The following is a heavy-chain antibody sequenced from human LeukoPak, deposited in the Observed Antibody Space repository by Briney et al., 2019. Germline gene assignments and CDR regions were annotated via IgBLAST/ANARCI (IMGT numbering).Heavy chain of an antibody. Sequence: ASVKVSCKASGYTFTGYYMHWVRQAPGQGLEWMGWINPNSGGTNYAQKFQGRVTMTRATSTSTVYMELSSLRSEDTAVYYCAGETYCSGGSCYSKPFDPWGQGTLVTVSS. V-gene: IGHV1-2*02. CDR3: AGETYCSGGSCYSKPFDP. CDR1: GYTFTGYY. D-gene: IGHD2-15*01. CDR2: INPNSGGT. J-gene: IGHJ5*02.